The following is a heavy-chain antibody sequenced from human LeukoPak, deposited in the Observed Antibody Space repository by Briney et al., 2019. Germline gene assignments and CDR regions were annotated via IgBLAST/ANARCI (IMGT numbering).Heavy chain of an antibody. D-gene: IGHD3-10*01. Sequence: ASVKVSCKVSGYTLTELSMHWVRQAPGKGLEWMGGFDPEDGETIYAQKFQGRVTMTEDTSTDTAYMELSSLRSEDTAVYYCATDSSYYGSGFLDYWGQGTLVTVSS. CDR3: ATDSSYYGSGFLDY. CDR2: FDPEDGET. CDR1: GYTLTELS. V-gene: IGHV1-24*01. J-gene: IGHJ4*02.